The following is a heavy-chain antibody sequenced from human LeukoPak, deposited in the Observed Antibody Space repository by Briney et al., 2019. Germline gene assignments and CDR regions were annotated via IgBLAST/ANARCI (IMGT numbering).Heavy chain of an antibody. V-gene: IGHV1-69*13. CDR1: GGTFSSYA. D-gene: IGHD3-10*01. J-gene: IGHJ6*04. Sequence: ASVKVSCKASGGTFSSYAISWVRQAPGQGLEXXXXXXXXXXTANYAQKFQGRVTITADESTSTAYMELSSLRSEDTAVYYCARLGYGLGIVPNYYYYYGMDVWGKGTTVTVSS. CDR2: XXXXXXTA. CDR3: ARLGYGLGIVPNYYYYYGMDV.